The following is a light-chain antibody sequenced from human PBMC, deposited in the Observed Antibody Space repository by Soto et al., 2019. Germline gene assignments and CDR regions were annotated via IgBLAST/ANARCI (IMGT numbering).Light chain of an antibody. CDR1: SSNIGAEYD. Sequence: QSVLTQPPSVSGAPGQRVAISCTGSSSNIGAEYDVHWYQQLPGTAPKLLIYSNNQRPSGVPDRFSGSKSGTSASLAISGLRSEDEADYYCATWDDSLSGHYVFGTGTKVTVL. CDR3: ATWDDSLSGHYV. CDR2: SNN. V-gene: IGLV1-40*01. J-gene: IGLJ1*01.